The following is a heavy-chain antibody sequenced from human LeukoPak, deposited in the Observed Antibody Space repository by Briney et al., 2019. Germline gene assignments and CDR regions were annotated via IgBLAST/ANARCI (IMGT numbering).Heavy chain of an antibody. D-gene: IGHD7-27*01. J-gene: IGHJ4*02. CDR2: ISYDGSNK. CDR3: STGDYDC. Sequence: PGRSLRLSCAASGFTFSSYAMHWVRQAPGKGLEWVAVISYDGSNKYYADSVKGRFTISRDNSKNTLYLQMNSLRAEDTAVYYCSTGDYDCWGQGTLVTVSS. V-gene: IGHV3-30-3*01. CDR1: GFTFSSYA.